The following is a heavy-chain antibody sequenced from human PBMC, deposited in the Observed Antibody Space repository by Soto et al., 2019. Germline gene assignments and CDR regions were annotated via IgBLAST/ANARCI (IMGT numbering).Heavy chain of an antibody. CDR1: DGSVNTGNYY. CDR2: IYYIGTT. J-gene: IGHJ4*02. Sequence: QVQLQESGPGLVKPSETLSLPCSVSDGSVNTGNYYWSWILQPPGKGLEWIGHIYYIGTTNYNPSIKSRVTISLDTSKNQFSLKVTSVTAADTAVYFCSREEKQLSRYGGDFDYWGQGILVTVSS. CDR3: SREEKQLSRYGGDFDY. D-gene: IGHD3-16*01. V-gene: IGHV4-61*01.